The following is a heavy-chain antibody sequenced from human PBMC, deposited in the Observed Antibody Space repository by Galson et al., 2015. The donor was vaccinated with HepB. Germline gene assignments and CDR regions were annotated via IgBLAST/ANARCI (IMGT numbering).Heavy chain of an antibody. CDR2: ISSSSSYI. CDR3: ARGYFDHYYYYGMDV. D-gene: IGHD3-9*01. V-gene: IGHV3-21*01. Sequence: SLRLSCAASGFTFSSYSMNWVRQAPGKGLEWVSSISSSSSYIYYADSVKGRFTISRDNAKNSLYLQMNSLRAEDTAVYYCARGYFDHYYYYGMDVWGQGTTVTVSS. J-gene: IGHJ6*02. CDR1: GFTFSSYS.